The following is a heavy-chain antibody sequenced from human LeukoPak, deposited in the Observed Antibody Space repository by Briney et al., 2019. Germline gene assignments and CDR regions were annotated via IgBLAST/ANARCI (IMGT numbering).Heavy chain of an antibody. CDR2: ITSSGSSM. D-gene: IGHD1-26*01. J-gene: IGHJ4*02. CDR1: GFTFSDYY. Sequence: PEGSLRLSCAASGFTFSDYYMGWIRQAPGKGLEWVSYITSSGSSMYYADSVKGRFTISRDNSKNTLYLQMNSLRAEDTAVYYCARAVFGGATTSGGDYWGQGTLVTVSS. V-gene: IGHV3-11*04. CDR3: ARAVFGGATTSGGDY.